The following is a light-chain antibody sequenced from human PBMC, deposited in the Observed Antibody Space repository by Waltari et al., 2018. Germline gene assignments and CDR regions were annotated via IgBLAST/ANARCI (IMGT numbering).Light chain of an antibody. CDR2: QDN. V-gene: IGLV3-1*01. CDR3: HTWDTTFVV. Sequence: SYELTQTPSVSVSPGQTATITCTGHKLTDKYVSWYQQKPGQSPLLVIYQDNKRPSRIPERFSGSNAGDTATLTITETQTVDEADDYGHTWDTTFVVFGGGTKVTVL. J-gene: IGLJ2*01. CDR1: KLTDKY.